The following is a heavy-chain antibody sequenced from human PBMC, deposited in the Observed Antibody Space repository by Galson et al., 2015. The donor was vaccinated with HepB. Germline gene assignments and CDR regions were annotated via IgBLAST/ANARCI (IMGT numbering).Heavy chain of an antibody. V-gene: IGHV4-4*07. D-gene: IGHD1-26*01. CDR2: IYTSGST. Sequence: ETLSLTCTVSGGSISNYFWSWIRQPAGKGLEWLGRIYTSGSTNYNPSLKSRVTLSVNTSKNQFSLRLTSVTAADTAVYYCARERGGRELDYWGQGTLVTVSS. J-gene: IGHJ4*02. CDR3: ARERGGRELDY. CDR1: GGSISNYF.